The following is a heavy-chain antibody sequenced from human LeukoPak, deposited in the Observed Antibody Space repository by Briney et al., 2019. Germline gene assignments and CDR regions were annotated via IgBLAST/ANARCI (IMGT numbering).Heavy chain of an antibody. CDR3: AKSWGYCSTTSCYGLDY. CDR2: ISGSGGST. CDR1: GCTFSSYG. Sequence: GGSLRVSCAASGCTFSSYGMHWVRQAPGKGLEWVSAISGSGGSTYYADSVKGRFTISRDNSKNTLYLQMNSLRAEDTAVYYCAKSWGYCSTTSCYGLDYWGQGTLVTVSS. D-gene: IGHD2-2*01. V-gene: IGHV3-23*01. J-gene: IGHJ4*02.